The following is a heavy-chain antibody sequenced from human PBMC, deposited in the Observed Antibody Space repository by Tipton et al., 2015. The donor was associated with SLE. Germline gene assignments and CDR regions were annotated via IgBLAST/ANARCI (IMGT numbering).Heavy chain of an antibody. Sequence: TLSLTCAVYGGSFSGYYWSWIRQPPGKGLEWIGEINHSGSTNYNPSLKSRVTISVDTSTKNQFSLNLSSVTAADTAVYYCARSEVVPARNWFDPWGQGTLVTVSS. CDR1: GGSFSGYY. CDR3: ARSEVVPARNWFDP. J-gene: IGHJ5*02. CDR2: INHSGST. D-gene: IGHD2-2*01. V-gene: IGHV4-34*01.